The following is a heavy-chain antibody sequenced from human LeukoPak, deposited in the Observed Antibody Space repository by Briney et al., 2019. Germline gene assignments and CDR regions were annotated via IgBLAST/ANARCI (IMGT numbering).Heavy chain of an antibody. CDR3: ARGVGATTRYGMDV. V-gene: IGHV4-31*03. D-gene: IGHD1-26*01. CDR1: GGSISSGGYY. Sequence: SETLSLTCTVSGGSISSGGYYWSWIRQHPGKGLEWIGYIYYSGSTYYNPSLKSRVTISVDTSKNQFSLKLSSVTAADTAVYYCARGVGATTRYGMDVWGQGTTVTVSS. J-gene: IGHJ6*02. CDR2: IYYSGST.